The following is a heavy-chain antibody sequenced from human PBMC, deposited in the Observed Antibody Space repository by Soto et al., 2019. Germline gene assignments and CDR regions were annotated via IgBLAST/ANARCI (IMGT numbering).Heavy chain of an antibody. CDR2: ISGSGGST. CDR3: AKDFWPIVCGSTSCYAPFDY. Sequence: ESLRLSCAASGFTFSSYAMSWVRQAPGKGLECVSAISGSGGSTYYADSVKGRFTISRDNSKNTLYLQMNSLRAEDTAVYYCAKDFWPIVCGSTSCYAPFDYWGQGTLVTVSS. D-gene: IGHD2-2*01. V-gene: IGHV3-23*01. J-gene: IGHJ4*02. CDR1: GFTFSSYA.